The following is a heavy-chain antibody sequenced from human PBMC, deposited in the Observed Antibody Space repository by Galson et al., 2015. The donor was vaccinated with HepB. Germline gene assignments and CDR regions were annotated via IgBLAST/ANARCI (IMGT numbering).Heavy chain of an antibody. Sequence: SLRLSCAASGFTFSSYGMHWVRQAPGRGLEWVAVIWYDGSNKYYADFVKGRFTISRDNSKNTLYLQMNSLRAEDTAVYYCARDNSDWGSDYWGQGTLVTVSS. V-gene: IGHV3-33*01. CDR3: ARDNSDWGSDY. CDR1: GFTFSSYG. CDR2: IWYDGSNK. J-gene: IGHJ4*02. D-gene: IGHD3-16*01.